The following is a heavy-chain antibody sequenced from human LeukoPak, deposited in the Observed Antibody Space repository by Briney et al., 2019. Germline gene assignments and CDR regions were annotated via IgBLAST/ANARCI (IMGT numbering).Heavy chain of an antibody. Sequence: GGSLRLSCEDSGFTFRSYEMNWVRQAPGKGLEWIAYLSSSGSAFSYADSVKGRFTIARDNAKNSVYLETNSLRADDTAVYYCARSARLMEGVVEVTALDDWGQGTLVTVSS. CDR3: ARSARLMEGVVEVTALDD. D-gene: IGHD3-3*01. CDR1: GFTFRSYE. CDR2: LSSSGSAF. J-gene: IGHJ4*02. V-gene: IGHV3-48*03.